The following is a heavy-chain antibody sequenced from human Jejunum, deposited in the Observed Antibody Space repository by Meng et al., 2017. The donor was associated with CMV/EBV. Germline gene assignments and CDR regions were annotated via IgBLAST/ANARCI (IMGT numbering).Heavy chain of an antibody. CDR1: GYTFTTFA. V-gene: IGHV1-3*04. CDR3: AREYAGSQIYYDEYFQH. J-gene: IGHJ1*01. CDR2: INIGNGGT. D-gene: IGHD3-10*01. Sequence: QVQLVQSGAEVTKPGAAGKVSGSASGYTFTTFAIHWVRQAPGQRLEWMGWINIGNGGTYYSQKFQGRLTVTRDTSASTAYMELSSLRSEDTAVYYCAREYAGSQIYYDEYFQHWGQGTLVTVSS.